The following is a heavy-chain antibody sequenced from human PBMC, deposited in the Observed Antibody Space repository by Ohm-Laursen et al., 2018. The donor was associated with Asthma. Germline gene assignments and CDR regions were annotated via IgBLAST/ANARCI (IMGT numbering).Heavy chain of an antibody. CDR2: ISWNSGSI. CDR3: ANLVAGTITNSDDACDI. J-gene: IGHJ3*02. D-gene: IGHD6-19*01. V-gene: IGHV3-9*01. Sequence: SLRLSCAASGYSFSLYSIHWVRQAPGKGLEWVSGISWNSGSIGYADSVKGRFTISRDNAKNSLYLQMNSLRAEDTALYYCANLVAGTITNSDDACDIWGQGTMVTVSS. CDR1: GYSFSLYS.